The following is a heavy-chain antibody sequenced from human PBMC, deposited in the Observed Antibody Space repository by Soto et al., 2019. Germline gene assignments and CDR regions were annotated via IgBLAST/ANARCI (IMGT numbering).Heavy chain of an antibody. CDR3: ATSQKGYNWNYFDH. V-gene: IGHV4-39*01. D-gene: IGHD1-20*01. Sequence: PSETLSLTCAVSGGSISGSYYYWAWLRQSPGKGPEWIGSVFYTGFTSYNPSLASRVSVSVDTSKSQFSLKLSAVTAADTAVYYCATSQKGYNWNYFDHWGQGALVTVS. J-gene: IGHJ4*02. CDR1: GGSISGSYYY. CDR2: VFYTGFT.